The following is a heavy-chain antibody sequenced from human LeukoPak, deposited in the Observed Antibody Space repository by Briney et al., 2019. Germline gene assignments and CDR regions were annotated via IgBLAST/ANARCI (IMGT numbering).Heavy chain of an antibody. CDR1: GGSICSDY. V-gene: IGHV4-4*07. CDR3: GRGGRTTVSSGFDY. Sequence: PSETLSLTCTVSGGSICSDYGSWMREPAGHGLEWIGRIYTSWSTNYNPSLKRRVTMSVDTSKHQFSLMLSAVTAADTGVYYCGRGGRTTVSSGFDYWGQGTLVTVSS. D-gene: IGHD4-17*01. J-gene: IGHJ4*02. CDR2: IYTSWST.